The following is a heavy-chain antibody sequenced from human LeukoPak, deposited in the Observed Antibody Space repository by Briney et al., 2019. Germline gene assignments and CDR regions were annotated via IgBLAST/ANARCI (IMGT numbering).Heavy chain of an antibody. CDR1: GFTFSSYG. Sequence: GGSLRLSCAASGFTFSSYGMHWVRRAPGKGLDWVAAVSYHGIDEYYADSVKGRFTISRDNSKNTLYLQMNSLRAEDTAVYYCAKDQEGVPAAYNFDYWGQGTLVTVSS. CDR3: AKDQEGVPAAYNFDY. V-gene: IGHV3-30*18. D-gene: IGHD2-2*01. CDR2: VSYHGIDE. J-gene: IGHJ4*02.